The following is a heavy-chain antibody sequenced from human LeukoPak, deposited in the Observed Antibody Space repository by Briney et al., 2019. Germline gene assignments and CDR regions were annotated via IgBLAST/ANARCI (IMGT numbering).Heavy chain of an antibody. J-gene: IGHJ4*02. V-gene: IGHV3-23*01. D-gene: IGHD2-21*01. Sequence: PGGSLRLSCAASGFTFSSYAMGWVRQAPGKGLEWVSAISGSGGSTYYADSVKGRFTISRDNSKNTLYLQMNSLRAEDTAVYYCAKFLPTPIVVANYYFDYWGQGTLVTVSS. CDR3: AKFLPTPIVVANYYFDY. CDR1: GFTFSSYA. CDR2: ISGSGGST.